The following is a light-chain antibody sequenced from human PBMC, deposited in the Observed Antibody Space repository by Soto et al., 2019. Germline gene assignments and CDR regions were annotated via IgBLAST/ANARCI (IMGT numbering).Light chain of an antibody. CDR2: DAA. Sequence: DIQMTQSPSTLSASVGDRVTIACRASQNINTYLNWYQPKPGTAPKLLMFDAASLQSGVPSRFSGSGSGTDFTLTISSLQPEDFATYYCQQANSFPPTFGQGTRLEI. J-gene: IGKJ5*01. CDR1: QNINTY. V-gene: IGKV1-39*01. CDR3: QQANSFPPT.